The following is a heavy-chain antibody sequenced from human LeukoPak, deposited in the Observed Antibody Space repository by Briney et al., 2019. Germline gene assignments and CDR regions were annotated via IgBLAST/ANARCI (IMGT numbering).Heavy chain of an antibody. D-gene: IGHD2-15*01. CDR2: ISGSGSST. V-gene: IGHV3-23*01. CDR1: GFIFSNYW. Sequence: GGSLRLSCEASGFIFSNYWMSWVRQAPGKGLEWVSAISGSGSSTYYADSVKGRFTVSRDNSKSTLYLQMNSLRAEDTAVYYCAKDRLQFGYCSGGSCYATFDCWGQGTLFTASS. CDR3: AKDRLQFGYCSGGSCYATFDC. J-gene: IGHJ4*02.